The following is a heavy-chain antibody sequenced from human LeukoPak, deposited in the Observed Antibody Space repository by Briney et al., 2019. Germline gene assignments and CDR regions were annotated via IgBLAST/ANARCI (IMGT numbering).Heavy chain of an antibody. D-gene: IGHD3-10*01. CDR1: GLTVSSNY. CDR3: ARSITMVRGVNNWFDP. V-gene: IGHV3-53*01. CDR2: IYSGGST. Sequence: GGSLRLSCAASGLTVSSNYMIWVRQAPGKGLEWVSVIYSGGSTYYADSVKGRSTISRDNSKNTLYLQMNSLRVEDTAVYYCARSITMVRGVNNWFDPWGQGTLVTVSS. J-gene: IGHJ5*02.